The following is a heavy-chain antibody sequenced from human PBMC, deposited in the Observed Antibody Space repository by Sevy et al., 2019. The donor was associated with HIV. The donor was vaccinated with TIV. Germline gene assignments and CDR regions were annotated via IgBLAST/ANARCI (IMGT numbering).Heavy chain of an antibody. CDR3: AKGDRTFYGLDV. J-gene: IGHJ6*02. CDR2: ISGSGGST. V-gene: IGHV3-23*01. D-gene: IGHD2-15*01. CDR1: GFTFSTYA. Sequence: GGSLRLSCAASGFTFSTYAMSWVRQAPGKGLEWVSAISGSGGSTYYADSVEGRFTISRDKSKNTLYLQMNSLTAEDTAVYFCAKGDRTFYGLDVWGQGTTVTVSS.